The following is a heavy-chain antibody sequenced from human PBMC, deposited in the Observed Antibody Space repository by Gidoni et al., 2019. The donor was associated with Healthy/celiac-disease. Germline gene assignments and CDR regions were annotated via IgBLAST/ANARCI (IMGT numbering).Heavy chain of an antibody. CDR3: ARDPRGVPFDI. D-gene: IGHD3-10*01. V-gene: IGHV3-74*01. J-gene: IGHJ3*02. CDR1: AFSFSSYW. CDR2: INSEGSST. Sequence: EVHLAESGGGLVQPGGSRRLSCAASAFSFSSYWMHWVRQAPGKGLVWVSRINSEGSSTSYADSVKDRFTISRDNAKNTLYLQMTRLRAEDTAVYYCARDPRGVPFDIWGQGTMVTVSS.